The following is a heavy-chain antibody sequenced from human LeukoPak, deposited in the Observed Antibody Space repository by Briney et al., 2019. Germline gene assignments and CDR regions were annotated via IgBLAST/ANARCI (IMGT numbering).Heavy chain of an antibody. D-gene: IGHD3-10*01. CDR1: GFTFSSYA. Sequence: GGSLRLSCAASGFTFSSYAMHWVRQAPGKGLEWVAVISYDGSNKYYADSVKGRFTISRDNAKNTLYLQMSSLRAEDTAVYYCARDPRGLRGVLYYFDYWGQGTLVTVSS. V-gene: IGHV3-30-3*01. CDR2: ISYDGSNK. J-gene: IGHJ4*02. CDR3: ARDPRGLRGVLYYFDY.